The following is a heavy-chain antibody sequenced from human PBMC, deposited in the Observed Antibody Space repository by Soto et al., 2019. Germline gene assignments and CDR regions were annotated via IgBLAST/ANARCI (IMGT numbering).Heavy chain of an antibody. D-gene: IGHD1-26*01. CDR3: AHAYGGRSLY. CDR1: GFSLSTSRVA. V-gene: IGHV2-5*02. Sequence: QITLKESGPTLVKPTQTLTLTCTFSGFSLSTSRVAVTWIRQPPRKALDWLAVIYCDDSKTYNPSLKSRLNIPKDTSKYQVVLTMTNMDAVDTATYYCAHAYGGRSLYWGQGTLVTVSS. CDR2: IYCDDSK. J-gene: IGHJ4*02.